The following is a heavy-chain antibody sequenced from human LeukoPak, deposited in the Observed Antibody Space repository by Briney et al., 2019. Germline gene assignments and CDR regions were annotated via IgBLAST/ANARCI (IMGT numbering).Heavy chain of an antibody. Sequence: GGSLRLSCAASGFTFSSYWMSWVRQAPGKGLEWVANIKQDGSEKYYVDSVKGRFTISRDNAKNSLHLQMNSLRAEDTAVYYCTGGELLHSFDYWGQGTLVTVSS. V-gene: IGHV3-7*01. D-gene: IGHD1-26*01. J-gene: IGHJ4*02. CDR2: IKQDGSEK. CDR1: GFTFSSYW. CDR3: TGGELLHSFDY.